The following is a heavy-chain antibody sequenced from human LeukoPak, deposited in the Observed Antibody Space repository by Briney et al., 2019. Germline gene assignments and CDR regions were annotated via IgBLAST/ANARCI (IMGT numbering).Heavy chain of an antibody. V-gene: IGHV3-30*02. Sequence: GGSLRLSCAASAFTFSSYDMHWVRQAPGKGLEWVAFIRYDGSNKYYADSVKGRFTISRDNSKNSLYLQMNSLSAEDTAVYYCARDGAGRHYFDYWGQGTLVTVSS. CDR1: AFTFSSYD. J-gene: IGHJ4*02. CDR2: IRYDGSNK. D-gene: IGHD3-16*01. CDR3: ARDGAGRHYFDY.